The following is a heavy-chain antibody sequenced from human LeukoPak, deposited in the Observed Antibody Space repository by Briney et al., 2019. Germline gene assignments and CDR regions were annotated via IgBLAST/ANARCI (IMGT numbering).Heavy chain of an antibody. V-gene: IGHV4-4*07. CDR3: AKDQWFGEYMTHLDY. CDR1: GDSISSHY. Sequence: SETLSLTCTVSGDSISSHYWSWIRQSAGKGLEWIGRIYTSGSPNYNPSLKSRVIMSVDTSKNQFSLKLSSVTAADTAVYYCAKDQWFGEYMTHLDYWGQGTLVTVSS. CDR2: IYTSGSP. J-gene: IGHJ4*02. D-gene: IGHD3-10*01.